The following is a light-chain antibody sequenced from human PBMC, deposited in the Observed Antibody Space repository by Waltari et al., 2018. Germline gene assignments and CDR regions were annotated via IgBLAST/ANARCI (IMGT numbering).Light chain of an antibody. V-gene: IGLV2-14*01. CDR3: ASYLPDGIVV. J-gene: IGLJ2*01. Sequence: SALTQPASVSDSPGRTVTLSCTKSTSDGDTFGSVSLYQHHPCQAPQLLIFDGTNRPPVVSVRFSATESPNTASLTISDLQAEDEAHYYCASYLPDGIVVFGGGTRLNVL. CDR1: TSDGDTFGS. CDR2: DGT.